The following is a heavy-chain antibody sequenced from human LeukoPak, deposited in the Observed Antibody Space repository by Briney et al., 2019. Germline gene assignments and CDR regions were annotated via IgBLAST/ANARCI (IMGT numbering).Heavy chain of an antibody. V-gene: IGHV4-39*07. CDR1: GGSISSGGYY. D-gene: IGHD4-17*01. Sequence: PSETLSLACTVSGGSISSGGYYWSWIRQPPGKGLEWIGEINHSGSTNYNPSLKSRVTISVDTSKNQFSLKLSSVTAADTAVYYCARGRFDYGDSPRAYYYYGMDVWGQGTTVTVSS. CDR3: ARGRFDYGDSPRAYYYYGMDV. CDR2: INHSGST. J-gene: IGHJ6*02.